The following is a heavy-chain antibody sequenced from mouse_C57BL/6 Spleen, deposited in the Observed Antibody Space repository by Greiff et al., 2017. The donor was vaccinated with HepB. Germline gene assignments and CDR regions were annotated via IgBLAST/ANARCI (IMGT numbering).Heavy chain of an antibody. CDR2: IDPSDSET. CDR3: ARDGQLKPLDY. J-gene: IGHJ2*01. Sequence: QVQLQQPGAELVRPGSSVKLSCKASGYTFTSYWMHWVKQRPIQGLEWIGNIDPSDSETHYNQKFKDKATLTVDKSSSTAYMQLSSLTSEYSAVYYCARDGQLKPLDYWGQGTTLTVSS. D-gene: IGHD3-2*02. V-gene: IGHV1-52*01. CDR1: GYTFTSYW.